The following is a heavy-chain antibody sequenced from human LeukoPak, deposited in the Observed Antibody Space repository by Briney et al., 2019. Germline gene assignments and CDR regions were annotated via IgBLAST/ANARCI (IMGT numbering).Heavy chain of an antibody. D-gene: IGHD3-10*01. CDR3: ARDPKFPGK. CDR2: INPNSGGT. CDR1: GYTFTGYY. Sequence: ASVKVSCKASGYTFTGYYMHWLRQAPGQGLEWMGRINPNSGGTNYAQKFQGRVTMTRDTSISTAYVELSRLRSGDTAVYYCARDPKFPGKWGQGTLVTVSS. J-gene: IGHJ4*02. V-gene: IGHV1-2*06.